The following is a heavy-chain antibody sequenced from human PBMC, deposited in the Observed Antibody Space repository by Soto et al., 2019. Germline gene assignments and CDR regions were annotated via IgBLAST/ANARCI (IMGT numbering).Heavy chain of an antibody. Sequence: SETLSLTCSVSGLTISSASYYWSWIRQHPGKGLEWVGNIYYNGSTYYSPSLKSRVTVWFDTSKNQFSLRLTSVTAADTAVYYCARYRISGSWSKFAYCGKGTRVPDAS. D-gene: IGHD6-13*01. CDR3: ARYRISGSWSKFAY. CDR1: GLTISSASYY. CDR2: IYYNGST. J-gene: IGHJ4*02. V-gene: IGHV4-31*03.